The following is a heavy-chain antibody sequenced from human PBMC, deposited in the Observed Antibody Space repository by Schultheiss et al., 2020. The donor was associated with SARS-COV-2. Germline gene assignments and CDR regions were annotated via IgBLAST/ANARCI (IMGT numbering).Heavy chain of an antibody. Sequence: GGSLRLSCAASGFTFSSYAMSWVRQAPGKGLEWVSAISGSGGSTYYADSVKGRFTISRDNSKNTLYLQMNSLRAEDTAVYYCAKRGGRHYYDSSGYDYWGQGTLVTVSS. J-gene: IGHJ4*02. CDR3: AKRGGRHYYDSSGYDY. CDR2: ISGSGGST. D-gene: IGHD3-22*01. V-gene: IGHV3-23*01. CDR1: GFTFSSYA.